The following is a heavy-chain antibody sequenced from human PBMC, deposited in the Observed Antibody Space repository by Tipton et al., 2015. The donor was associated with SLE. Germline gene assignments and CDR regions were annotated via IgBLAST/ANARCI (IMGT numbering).Heavy chain of an antibody. CDR3: ARQYSSSSLAFDI. Sequence: LRLSCTVSGGSISSGSYYWSWIRQPAGKGLEWIGHIYTSGSTNYNPSLKSRVTISVDTSKNQFSLKLSSVTAADTAVYYCARQYSSSSLAFDIWGQGTMVTVSS. V-gene: IGHV4-61*09. CDR1: GGSISSGSYY. D-gene: IGHD6-6*01. J-gene: IGHJ3*02. CDR2: IYTSGST.